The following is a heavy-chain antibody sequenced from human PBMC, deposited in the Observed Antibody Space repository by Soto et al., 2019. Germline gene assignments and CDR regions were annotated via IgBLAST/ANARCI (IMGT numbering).Heavy chain of an antibody. V-gene: IGHV3-23*01. J-gene: IGHJ4*02. CDR1: GFTFSSYA. D-gene: IGHD3-22*01. CDR3: AKTYYYDSSGYGVLDY. Sequence: GGSLRLSCTASGFTFSSYAMNWVRQAPGKGLEWVSVISGSGGSTYYADSVKGRFTISRDNSKNTLYLQMSSLRAEDTAVYYCAKTYYYDSSGYGVLDYWGQGTLVTVSS. CDR2: ISGSGGST.